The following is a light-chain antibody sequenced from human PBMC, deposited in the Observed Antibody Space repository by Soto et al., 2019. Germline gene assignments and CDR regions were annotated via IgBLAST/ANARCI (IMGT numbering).Light chain of an antibody. J-gene: IGLJ1*01. Sequence: QSVLTQPAPVSGSPGQSVPISSTGTSSVIGGYNYVSWYQQHPGKAPKLMIYDVSNRPSGVSNRFSGSKSGNTASLTISGLQAEDEADYYCSSYTSSRSYVFGTGTKVTVL. V-gene: IGLV2-14*01. CDR3: SSYTSSRSYV. CDR2: DVS. CDR1: SSVIGGYNY.